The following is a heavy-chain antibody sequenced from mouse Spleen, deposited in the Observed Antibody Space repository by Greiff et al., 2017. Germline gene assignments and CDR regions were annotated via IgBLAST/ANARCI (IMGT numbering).Heavy chain of an antibody. Sequence: VQLQQSGPGLVAPSQSLSITCTVSGFSLTSYGVHWVRQPPGKGLEWLGVIWAGGSTNYNSALMSRLSISKDNSKSQVFLKMNSLQTDDTAMYYCARDGYGYYYAMDYWGQGTSVTVSS. CDR2: IWAGGST. CDR3: ARDGYGYYYAMDY. J-gene: IGHJ4*01. CDR1: GFSLTSYG. V-gene: IGHV2-9*02. D-gene: IGHD2-2*01.